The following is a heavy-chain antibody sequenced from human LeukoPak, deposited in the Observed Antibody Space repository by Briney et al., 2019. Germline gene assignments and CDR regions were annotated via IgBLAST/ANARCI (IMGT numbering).Heavy chain of an antibody. Sequence: SETLSLTCTVSGYSISSGYYWGWIRQPPGKGLEWIGSIYHSGSTYYNPSLKSRVTISVDTSKNQFSLKLSSVTAADTAVYYCARSIGELPPVFGYWGQGTLVTVSS. CDR2: IYHSGST. J-gene: IGHJ4*02. CDR1: GYSISSGYY. D-gene: IGHD3-10*01. V-gene: IGHV4-38-2*02. CDR3: ARSIGELPPVFGY.